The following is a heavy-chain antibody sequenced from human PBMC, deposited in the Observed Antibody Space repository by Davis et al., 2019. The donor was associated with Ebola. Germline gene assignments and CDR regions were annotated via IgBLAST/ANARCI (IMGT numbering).Heavy chain of an antibody. CDR3: ARGDLTGTFDY. CDR2: ISAYNGNT. CDR1: GYTFTSYG. J-gene: IGHJ4*02. D-gene: IGHD1-20*01. V-gene: IGHV1-18*01. Sequence: ASVKVSCKASGYTFTSYGISWVRQAPGQGLEWMGWISAYNGNTNYAQKFQGRVTMTRNTSISTAYMELSSLRSEDTAVYYCARGDLTGTFDYWGQGTLVTVSS.